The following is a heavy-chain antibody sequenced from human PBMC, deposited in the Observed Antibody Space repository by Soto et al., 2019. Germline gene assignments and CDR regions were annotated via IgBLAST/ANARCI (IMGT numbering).Heavy chain of an antibody. CDR2: INHSGST. CDR3: ASQGGSGSYPPDY. CDR1: GGSFSGYY. Sequence: PSETLSLTCAVYGGSFSGYYWSWIRQPPGKGLEWIGEINHSGSTNYNPSLKSRVTISVDTSKNQFSLKLSSVTAADTAVYYCASQGGSGSYPPDYWGQGTLVTVS. V-gene: IGHV4-34*01. D-gene: IGHD3-10*01. J-gene: IGHJ4*02.